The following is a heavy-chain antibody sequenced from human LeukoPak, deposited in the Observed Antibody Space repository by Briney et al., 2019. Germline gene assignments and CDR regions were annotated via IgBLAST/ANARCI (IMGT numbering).Heavy chain of an antibody. D-gene: IGHD2-21*02. V-gene: IGHV3-53*01. CDR2: IYSGGST. CDR3: ARGGGAYCGGDCFRAFDI. CDR1: GFTVSNNY. J-gene: IGHJ3*02. Sequence: GGSLRLSCAISGFTVSNNYMSWVRQPPGKGLEWVSVIYSGGSTYYADSVKGRFTISRDTSKNTLYLQMNSLRAEGTAVYYCARGGGAYCGGDCFRAFDIWGQGTMVTVSP.